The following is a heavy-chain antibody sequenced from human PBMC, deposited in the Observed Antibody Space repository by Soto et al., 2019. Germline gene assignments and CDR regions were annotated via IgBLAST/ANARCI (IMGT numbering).Heavy chain of an antibody. CDR2: IIPIFGTA. CDR1: GGAFSSYA. D-gene: IGHD2-2*01. Sequence: ASVKVSCKASGGAFSSYAISWVRQAAGQGLEWMGGIIPIFGTANYAQKFQGRVTITADESTSTAYMELSSLRSEDTAVYYCAGDYIVVVPAALDEGYYYYGMDVWGQGTTVTVSS. J-gene: IGHJ6*02. V-gene: IGHV1-69*13. CDR3: AGDYIVVVPAALDEGYYYYGMDV.